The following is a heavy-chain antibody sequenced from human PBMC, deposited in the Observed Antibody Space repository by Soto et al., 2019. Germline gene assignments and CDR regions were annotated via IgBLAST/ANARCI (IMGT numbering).Heavy chain of an antibody. Sequence: QVQLVQSGAEVKKPGASVKVSCKASGYTFTSYGISWVRQAPGQGLEWMGWISAYNGNTNYAQKLQGRVTMTTDTSTSTAYMELRRLRSDDTAVYYCARDVVVPAAIGWYYYGMDVWGQGTTVTVSS. CDR1: GYTFTSYG. CDR2: ISAYNGNT. D-gene: IGHD2-2*01. V-gene: IGHV1-18*01. CDR3: ARDVVVPAAIGWYYYGMDV. J-gene: IGHJ6*02.